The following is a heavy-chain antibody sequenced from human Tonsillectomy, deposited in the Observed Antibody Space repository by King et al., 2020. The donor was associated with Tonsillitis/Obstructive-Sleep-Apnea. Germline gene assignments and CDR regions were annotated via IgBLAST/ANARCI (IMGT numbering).Heavy chain of an antibody. CDR1: GFTFSGYT. Sequence: VQLVESGGGLVQPGGSLRLSCAASGFTFSGYTMSWVRQAPGKWPEWVSVMSGGGGRIYYEDSVKVRFTISRDNSKNTLSLQMNSLTAEDTAVYYCGKDATMTTVTRGYMDVWGKGTTVIVSS. CDR3: GKDATMTTVTRGYMDV. V-gene: IGHV3-23*04. CDR2: MSGGGGRI. D-gene: IGHD4-17*01. J-gene: IGHJ6*04.